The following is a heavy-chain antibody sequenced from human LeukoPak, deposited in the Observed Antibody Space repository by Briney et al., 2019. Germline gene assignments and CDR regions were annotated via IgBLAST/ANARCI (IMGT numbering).Heavy chain of an antibody. V-gene: IGHV4-59*01. Sequence: SETLSLTCTVSGGSISSYYWSWIRQPPGKGLEWIGYIYYSGSTNYNPSPKSRVTISVDTSKNQFSLELSSVTAADTAVYYCARDSGPAYYFDYWGQGTLVTVSS. D-gene: IGHD6-25*01. J-gene: IGHJ4*02. CDR1: GGSISSYY. CDR2: IYYSGST. CDR3: ARDSGPAYYFDY.